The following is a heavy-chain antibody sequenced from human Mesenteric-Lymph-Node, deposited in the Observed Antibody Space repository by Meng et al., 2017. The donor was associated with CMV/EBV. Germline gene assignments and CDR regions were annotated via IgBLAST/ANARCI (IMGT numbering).Heavy chain of an antibody. CDR3: ARQDIVVVPAARHAYFDY. D-gene: IGHD2-2*01. V-gene: IGHV5-51*01. CDR1: GYSFTSYW. J-gene: IGHJ4*02. CDR2: IYPGDSDT. Sequence: GESLKISCQGSGYSFTSYWIGWVRQMPGKGLEWMGIIYPGDSDTRYSPSFQGQVTISADKSISTAYLQWSSLKASDTAMYYCARQDIVVVPAARHAYFDYWGQGTLVTVSS.